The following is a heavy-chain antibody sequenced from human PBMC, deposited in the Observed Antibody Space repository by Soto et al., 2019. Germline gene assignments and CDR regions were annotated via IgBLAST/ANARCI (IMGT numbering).Heavy chain of an antibody. CDR3: ARDKITGLFDY. V-gene: IGHV4-59*12. J-gene: IGHJ4*02. CDR1: GGSISSYY. D-gene: IGHD2-8*02. CDR2: IYYSGST. Sequence: PSETPSLTCTVSGGSISSYYWSWIRQPPGKGLEWIGYIYYSGSTNYTPSLKSRVTISVDTSKNQFSLKLTSVTAADTAVYYCARDKITGLFDYWGQGTLVTVSS.